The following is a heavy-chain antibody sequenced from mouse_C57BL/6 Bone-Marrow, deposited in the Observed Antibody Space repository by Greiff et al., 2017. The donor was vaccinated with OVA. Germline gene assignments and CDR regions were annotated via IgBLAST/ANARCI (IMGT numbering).Heavy chain of an antibody. Sequence: QVQLQQSGPELVKPGASVKISCKASGYSFTSYYIHWVKQRPGQGLEWIGWIYPGSGNTKYNEKFKGKATLTADTSSSTAYMQLSSLTSEDSAVYYCARGGAFITTVEYFDYWGQGTTLTVSS. V-gene: IGHV1-66*01. CDR2: IYPGSGNT. CDR1: GYSFTSYY. D-gene: IGHD1-1*01. J-gene: IGHJ2*01. CDR3: ARGGAFITTVEYFDY.